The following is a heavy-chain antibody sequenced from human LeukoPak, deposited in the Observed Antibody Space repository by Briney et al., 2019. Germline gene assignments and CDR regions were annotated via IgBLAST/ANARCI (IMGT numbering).Heavy chain of an antibody. D-gene: IGHD6-19*01. V-gene: IGHV3-30-3*01. CDR1: GFTFSIYA. CDR3: ARGAVADAFDI. J-gene: IGHJ3*02. Sequence: AGGSLRLSCAASGFTFSIYALHWVRQAPGKGLEWVAVISYDGSNKYYADSVKGRFTISRDNSKNTLYLQMNSLRAEDTAVYYCARGAVADAFDIWGQGTMVTVSS. CDR2: ISYDGSNK.